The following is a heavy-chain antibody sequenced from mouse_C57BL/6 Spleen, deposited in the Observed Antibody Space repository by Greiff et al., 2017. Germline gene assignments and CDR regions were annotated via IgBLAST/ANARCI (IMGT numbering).Heavy chain of an antibody. J-gene: IGHJ2*01. CDR2: IYPGDGDT. V-gene: IGHV1-80*01. Sequence: VQLQQSGAELVKPGASVKISCKASGYAFSSYWMNWVKQRPGKGLEWIGQIYPGDGDTNYNGKFKGKATLTADKSSSTAYMQLSSLTSEDSAVYFCARRGTTVAFDYWGQGTTLTVSS. D-gene: IGHD1-1*01. CDR3: ARRGTTVAFDY. CDR1: GYAFSSYW.